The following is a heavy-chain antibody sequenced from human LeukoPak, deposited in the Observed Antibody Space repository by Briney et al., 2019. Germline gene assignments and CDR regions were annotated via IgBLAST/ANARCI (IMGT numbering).Heavy chain of an antibody. D-gene: IGHD1-26*01. V-gene: IGHV3-7*03. J-gene: IGHJ4*02. CDR2: IKQDGSEK. Sequence: GGSLRLSCAASGFTFSSYWMSWVSQAPGKGLECVANIKQDGSEKYYVDSVKGRFTISRDNAKNSLYLQMNSLRAEDTAVYYCARDKIVGATNFDYWGQGTLVTVSS. CDR3: ARDKIVGATNFDY. CDR1: GFTFSSYW.